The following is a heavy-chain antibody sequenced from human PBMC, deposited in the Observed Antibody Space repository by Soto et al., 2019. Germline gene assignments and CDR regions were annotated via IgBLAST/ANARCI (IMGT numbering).Heavy chain of an antibody. V-gene: IGHV1-69*01. D-gene: IGHD1-26*01. CDR2: IIPIFGTA. J-gene: IGHJ4*02. CDR1: GGTFSSYA. CDR3: ASSRVGATRSDYYFDY. Sequence: SVKVSCTASGGTFSSYAISWVRQAPGQGLEWMGGIIPIFGTANYAQKFQGRVTITADESTNTAYMELSSLRSEDTAVYYCASSRVGATRSDYYFDYWGQGTLVTVSS.